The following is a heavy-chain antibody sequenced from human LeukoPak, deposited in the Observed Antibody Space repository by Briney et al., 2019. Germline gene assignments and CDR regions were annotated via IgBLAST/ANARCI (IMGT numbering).Heavy chain of an antibody. Sequence: SVKVSCKASGFTFTSSAMQWVRQARGQRLEWIGWIVVGSGNTNYAQKFQERVTITRDMSTSTAYMELSSLRSEDTAVYYCAPSLWSGWSGSYYGMDVWAQGPTVTVPS. D-gene: IGHD6-19*01. CDR3: APSLWSGWSGSYYGMDV. CDR2: IVVGSGNT. J-gene: IGHJ6*02. CDR1: GFTFTSSA. V-gene: IGHV1-58*02.